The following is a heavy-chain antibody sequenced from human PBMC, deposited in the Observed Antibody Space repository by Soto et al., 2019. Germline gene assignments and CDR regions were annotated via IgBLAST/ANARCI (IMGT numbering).Heavy chain of an antibody. D-gene: IGHD1-1*01. J-gene: IGHJ4*02. CDR3: TRGQRPSSTGTGAL. Sequence: GGSLRLSCVASGFAFDQYWMHWARQAEGKGLEWVSRISDDGARIDYADFVKGRFTIARDNAKNTLFLQMRSLRGEDTAVYYCTRGQRPSSTGTGALWGRGDLVTVSS. CDR1: GFAFDQYW. CDR2: ISDDGARI. V-gene: IGHV3-74*01.